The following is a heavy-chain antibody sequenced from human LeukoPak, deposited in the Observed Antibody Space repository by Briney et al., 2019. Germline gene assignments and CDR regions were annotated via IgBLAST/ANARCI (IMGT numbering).Heavy chain of an antibody. V-gene: IGHV3-53*01. CDR3: VRDRQKQHLGY. CDR2: TYSDDHT. CDR1: GVSVSGSY. Sequence: GSLRLSCAASGVSVSGSYMSWVRQAPGKGLERVSVTYSDDHTYYADSVKGRFTSSRDDARNTLYLHMNSLRAEDTAVYYCVRDRQKQHLGYWGQGTLATVSS. D-gene: IGHD3-16*01. J-gene: IGHJ4*02.